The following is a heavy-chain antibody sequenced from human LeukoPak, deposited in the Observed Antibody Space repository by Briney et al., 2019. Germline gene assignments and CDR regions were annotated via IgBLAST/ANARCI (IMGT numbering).Heavy chain of an antibody. Sequence: SETLSLTCTVSGGSISSYYWSWIRQPPGRGLEWIGYVYYSGSTNYNPSFKSRVTMSVDTSKNQFSLKLSSVTAADTAVYYCAGHDSSGTYFQHWGQGTLVTVSS. CDR2: VYYSGST. D-gene: IGHD3-22*01. CDR3: AGHDSSGTYFQH. J-gene: IGHJ1*01. CDR1: GGSISSYY. V-gene: IGHV4-59*01.